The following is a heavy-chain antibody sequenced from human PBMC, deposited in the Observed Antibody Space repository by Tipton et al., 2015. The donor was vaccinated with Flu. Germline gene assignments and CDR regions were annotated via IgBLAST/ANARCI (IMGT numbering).Heavy chain of an antibody. D-gene: IGHD4-11*01. V-gene: IGHV4-38-2*01. CDR3: ARRDYSNYVSDPKNWFDP. J-gene: IGHJ5*02. CDR1: GASVGSPYC. Sequence: TLSLTCSVSGASVGSPYCWGWVRQPPGKGLEWIGNICPGSPYYNPSLKSRVTLSVDTSKNQFSLKVISVTAADTAVYYCARRDYSNYVSDPKNWFDPWGQGTLVTVSS. CDR2: ICPGSP.